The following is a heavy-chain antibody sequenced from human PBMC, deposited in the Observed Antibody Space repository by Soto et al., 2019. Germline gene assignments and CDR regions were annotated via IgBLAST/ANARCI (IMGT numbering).Heavy chain of an antibody. CDR3: ARGQYYYDSSGYYFDY. CDR1: GYTFTRNH. J-gene: IGHJ4*02. Sequence: ASVKVSCKASGYTFTRNHMHWVRQAPGQGLEWMGFINVATGNARYSRKFQGRVILTRDTSASTIHMELSGLTTEDTAVYYCARGQYYYDSSGYYFDYWGQGTLVTVSS. V-gene: IGHV1-3*01. CDR2: INVATGNA. D-gene: IGHD3-22*01.